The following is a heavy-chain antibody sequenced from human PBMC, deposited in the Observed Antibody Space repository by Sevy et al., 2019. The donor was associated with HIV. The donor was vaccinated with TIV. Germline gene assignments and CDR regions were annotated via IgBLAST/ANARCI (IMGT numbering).Heavy chain of an antibody. CDR3: ARRPSITVIVVPSRGFDY. J-gene: IGHJ4*02. CDR1: GGSFSGYY. CDR2: INLSGST. V-gene: IGHV4-34*01. Sequence: SETLSLTCAVYGGSFSGYYWSWIRQPPGKGLEWIGEINLSGSTNYNPSLKSRVTISVDTSKNKCSLKLSSVTAAETAVYYCARRPSITVIVVPSRGFDYWGQGTLVTVSS. D-gene: IGHD3-22*01.